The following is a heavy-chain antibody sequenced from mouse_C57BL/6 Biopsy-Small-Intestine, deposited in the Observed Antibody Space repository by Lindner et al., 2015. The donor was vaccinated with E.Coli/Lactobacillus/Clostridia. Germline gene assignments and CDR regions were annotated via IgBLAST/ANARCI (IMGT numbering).Heavy chain of an antibody. Sequence: VQLQESGGGLVKLGGSLKLSCAASGFTFSSYAMSWVRQTPEKRLEWVATISDGGSYTYYPDNVKGRFTISRDNAKNNLYLQMSHLKSEDTAMYYCAGYYGSSDWYFDVWGTGTTVTVSS. CDR1: GFTFSSYA. V-gene: IGHV5-4*01. D-gene: IGHD1-1*01. CDR2: ISDGGSYT. CDR3: AGYYGSSDWYFDV. J-gene: IGHJ1*03.